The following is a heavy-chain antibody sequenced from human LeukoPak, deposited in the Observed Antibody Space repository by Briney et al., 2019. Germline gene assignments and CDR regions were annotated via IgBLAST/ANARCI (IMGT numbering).Heavy chain of an antibody. CDR1: GFTFSSYW. D-gene: IGHD6-13*01. Sequence: GGSLRLSCAASGFTFSSYWMSWVRQAPGKGLEWVANMKYDGSEKYYVDSVKGRFTISRDNAKNSLYPQMNSLRAEDTAVYYCARDIEAAGLFLDYWGQGTLVTVSS. V-gene: IGHV3-7*01. CDR3: ARDIEAAGLFLDY. CDR2: MKYDGSEK. J-gene: IGHJ4*02.